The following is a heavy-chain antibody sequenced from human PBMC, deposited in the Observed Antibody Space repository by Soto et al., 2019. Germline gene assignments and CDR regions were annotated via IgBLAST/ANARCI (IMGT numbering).Heavy chain of an antibody. CDR1: GFTSSSYA. J-gene: IGHJ4*02. CDR3: AKRGDDFWSGYYYYFDY. V-gene: IGHV3-23*01. D-gene: IGHD3-3*01. CDR2: IGGRGVNT. Sequence: GGSLRLSCAASGFTSSSYAMSWVRQAPGKGLEWVSAIGGRGVNTYYADSVRGRFTISRDNSKNTLYLQMNSLRVEDTAVYYCAKRGDDFWSGYYYYFDYWGLGTLVTVSS.